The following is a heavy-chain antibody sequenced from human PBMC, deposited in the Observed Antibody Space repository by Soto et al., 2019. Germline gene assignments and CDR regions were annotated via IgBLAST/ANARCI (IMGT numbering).Heavy chain of an antibody. J-gene: IGHJ6*02. Sequence: QVQLAQSGAEVKKPGSSVKVSCKASGGTFSSYAISWVRQAPGQGLEWMGGIIPIFGTANYAQKFQGRVTITADESTSTAYMELSSLRSEDTAVYYCARATLRYCSSTSCYTVYYGMDVWGQGTTVTVSS. CDR1: GGTFSSYA. V-gene: IGHV1-69*01. D-gene: IGHD2-2*02. CDR2: IIPIFGTA. CDR3: ARATLRYCSSTSCYTVYYGMDV.